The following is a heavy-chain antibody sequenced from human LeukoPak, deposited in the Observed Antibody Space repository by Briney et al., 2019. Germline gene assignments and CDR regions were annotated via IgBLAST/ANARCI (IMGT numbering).Heavy chain of an antibody. J-gene: IGHJ4*02. Sequence: SETLSLTCTVSGGSISSSSYYWGWIRQPPGKGLEWIGSIYYSGSTYYNPSLKSRVTISVDTSKNQFSLKLSSVTAADTAVYYCARSAYSGYGLPDYWGQGTLVTVSS. CDR1: GGSISSSSYY. V-gene: IGHV4-39*07. D-gene: IGHD5-12*01. CDR2: IYYSGST. CDR3: ARSAYSGYGLPDY.